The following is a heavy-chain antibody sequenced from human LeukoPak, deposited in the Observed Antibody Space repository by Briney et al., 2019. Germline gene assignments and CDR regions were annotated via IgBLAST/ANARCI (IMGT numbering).Heavy chain of an antibody. V-gene: IGHV3-23*01. Sequence: PGGSLRLSCAASGFTFSSYAMSWVRQAPGKGLNWVSAISGSGGSTYYADSVKGRFTISRGNSKNTLYLQMNSLRAEDTAVYYCAKEKGSSWPRTGWFDPWGQGTLVTVSS. J-gene: IGHJ5*02. CDR3: AKEKGSSWPRTGWFDP. D-gene: IGHD6-13*01. CDR1: GFTFSSYA. CDR2: ISGSGGST.